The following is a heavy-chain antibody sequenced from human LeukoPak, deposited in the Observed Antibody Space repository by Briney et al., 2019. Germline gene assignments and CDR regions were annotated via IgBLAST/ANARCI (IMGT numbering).Heavy chain of an antibody. V-gene: IGHV1-69*05. Sequence: GASVKLSCKASGGTFSSYANNWVRQPHGQGLEWMGGIIPIFGTANYAQKFHGRVTITTDESTSTAYMELSSLMSADTAVYYYAEGAIRYSGSYSALDYWGQGTLVTVSS. CDR3: AEGAIRYSGSYSALDY. CDR2: IIPIFGTA. CDR1: GGTFSSYA. D-gene: IGHD1-26*01. J-gene: IGHJ4*02.